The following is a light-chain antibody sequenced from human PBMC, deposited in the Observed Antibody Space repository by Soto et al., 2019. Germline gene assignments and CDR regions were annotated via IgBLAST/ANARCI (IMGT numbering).Light chain of an antibody. V-gene: IGLV1-40*01. CDR1: ISNIGSGHD. J-gene: IGLJ3*02. CDR3: QSYDSSLGGFWV. Sequence: QSVLTQPPSVSGAPGQRVTISCTGSISNIGSGHDVHWYQHVPGEAPQLLIFGRVNRPSGVPDRFSGSDSDTSVSLAITGLQAEDEADYYCQSYDSSLGGFWVFGGGTKLTVL. CDR2: GRV.